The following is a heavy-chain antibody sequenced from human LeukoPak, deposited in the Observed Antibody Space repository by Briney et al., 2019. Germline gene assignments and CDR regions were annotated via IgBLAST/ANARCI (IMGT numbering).Heavy chain of an antibody. J-gene: IGHJ5*02. CDR1: GGSISSYY. Sequence: SETLSLTCTVSGGSISSYYWSWIRQPPGKRLEWIGYIDNSGNTNYNPSLKSRVTISVDTPKNQFSLRLSSVTAADTAVYYCATSTGTIYTWFDPWGQGTLVTVSS. D-gene: IGHD1-1*01. V-gene: IGHV4-59*01. CDR3: ATSTGTIYTWFDP. CDR2: IDNSGNT.